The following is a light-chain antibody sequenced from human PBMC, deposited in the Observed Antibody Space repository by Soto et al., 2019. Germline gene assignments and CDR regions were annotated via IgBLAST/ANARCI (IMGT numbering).Light chain of an antibody. CDR2: SAS. CDR3: QQLNSYLSIT. CDR1: QGIRHD. V-gene: IGKV1-17*01. J-gene: IGKJ5*01. Sequence: DIQMTQSPSSLSASVGDRVTITCRASQGIRHDLGWYHQKPGKAPKRLIYSASSLESGVPSRFSGSESGAVFTLRISSLQPEDFATYYCQQLNSYLSITFGQGTRLEIK.